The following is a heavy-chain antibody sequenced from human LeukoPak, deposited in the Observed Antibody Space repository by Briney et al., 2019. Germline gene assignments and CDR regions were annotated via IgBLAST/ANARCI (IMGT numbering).Heavy chain of an antibody. J-gene: IGHJ4*02. Sequence: PSETLSLTCAVYGGSFSGYYWSWIRQPPGKGLEWIGEINHSGSTNYNPSLKSRVTISVDRSKNQFSLKLSSVTAADTAVYYCARAPDGDYVDYWGQGTLVTVSS. CDR1: GGSFSGYY. V-gene: IGHV4-34*01. D-gene: IGHD4-17*01. CDR2: INHSGST. CDR3: ARAPDGDYVDY.